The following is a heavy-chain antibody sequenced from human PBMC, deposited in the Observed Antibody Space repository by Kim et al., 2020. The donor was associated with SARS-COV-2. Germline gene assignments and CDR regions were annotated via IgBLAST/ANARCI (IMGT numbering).Heavy chain of an antibody. D-gene: IGHD3-3*01. CDR2: IYYSGST. CDR1: GGSISSYY. Sequence: SETLSLTCTVSGGSISSYYWSWIRQPPGKGLEWIGYIYYSGSTNYNPSLKSRVTISVDTSKNQFSLKLSSVTAADTAVYYCARTSDRFWSGSFPTDYYYYMDVWGKGTTVTVSS. J-gene: IGHJ6*03. CDR3: ARTSDRFWSGSFPTDYYYYMDV. V-gene: IGHV4-59*01.